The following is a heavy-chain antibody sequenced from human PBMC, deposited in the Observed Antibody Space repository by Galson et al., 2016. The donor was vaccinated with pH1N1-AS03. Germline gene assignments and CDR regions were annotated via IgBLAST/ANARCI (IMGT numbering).Heavy chain of an antibody. CDR3: AKEGGSSGWLDACDL. D-gene: IGHD6-19*01. Sequence: CAASGFTFSNYIMNWVRQAPGKALEWVSAISGGGGSTYYADSVKGRFTISRDNSKNTLHLQMNSLRVEDTANYFCAKEGGSSGWLDACDLWGQGTVVTVSS. J-gene: IGHJ3*01. CDR2: ISGGGGST. CDR1: GFTFSNYI. V-gene: IGHV3-23*01.